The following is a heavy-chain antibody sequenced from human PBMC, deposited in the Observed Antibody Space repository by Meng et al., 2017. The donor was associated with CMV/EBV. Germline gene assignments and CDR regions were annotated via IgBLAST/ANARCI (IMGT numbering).Heavy chain of an antibody. CDR2: ISSSGSTI. Sequence: GESLKISCAASGFTFSYYYMNWVRQAPGKGLEWVSYISSSGSTIYYADSVKGRFTIFRDNAKNSLYLQMNSLRAEDTAVYYCARNVDYGMDVWGQGTTVTVSS. J-gene: IGHJ6*02. V-gene: IGHV3-11*04. CDR3: ARNVDYGMDV. CDR1: GFTFSYYY. D-gene: IGHD5-12*01.